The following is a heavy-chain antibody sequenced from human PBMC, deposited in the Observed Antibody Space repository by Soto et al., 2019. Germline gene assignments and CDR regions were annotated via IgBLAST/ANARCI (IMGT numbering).Heavy chain of an antibody. CDR1: GFSFTGYY. D-gene: IGHD1-1*01. CDR2: INPGSGVT. J-gene: IGHJ4*02. V-gene: IGHV1-2*02. CDR3: ARVAGHKNARFDT. Sequence: ASVKVSCKASGFSFTGYYIHWLRQAPGQGLEWMGWINPGSGVTNQAQKFQGRVTMTRDTSITTTYMELNSLTSDDTAVYYCARVAGHKNARFDTWGQGALVTVSS.